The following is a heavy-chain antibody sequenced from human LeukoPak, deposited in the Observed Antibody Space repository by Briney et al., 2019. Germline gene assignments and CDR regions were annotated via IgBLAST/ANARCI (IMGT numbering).Heavy chain of an antibody. CDR1: GYSFTNFW. V-gene: IGHV5-51*01. J-gene: IGHJ4*02. D-gene: IGHD3-10*01. Sequence: GESLKISCKGSGYSFTNFWIGWVRQMPGKGLEWMGIIYPTDSDPQYSPSFQGQVTISVDKSISTAYLQWSSLKASDTAMYYCARLILNYGWDRGQGTLVTVSS. CDR3: ARLILNYGWD. CDR2: IYPTDSDP.